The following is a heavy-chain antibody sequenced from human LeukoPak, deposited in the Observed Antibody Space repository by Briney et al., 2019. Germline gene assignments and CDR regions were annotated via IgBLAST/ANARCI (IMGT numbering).Heavy chain of an antibody. D-gene: IGHD2-21*02. J-gene: IGHJ4*02. CDR1: GFIFSSYW. Sequence: GGSLRPSCAASGFIFSSYWMSWVRQAPGKGLEWVANIKQGGSEKYYVDSVKGRFTISRDNAKNSLYLQTNSLRAEDTAVYYCARVRGDCYFDYWGQGTLVTVSS. CDR2: IKQGGSEK. CDR3: ARVRGDCYFDY. V-gene: IGHV3-7*04.